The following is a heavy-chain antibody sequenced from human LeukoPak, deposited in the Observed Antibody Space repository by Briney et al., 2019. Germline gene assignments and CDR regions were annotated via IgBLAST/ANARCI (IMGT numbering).Heavy chain of an antibody. Sequence: GGSLRLSCAASGFTFSSYAMSWVRQAPGKGLEWVSAISGSGGSTYYADSVKGRFTISRDNSKNTLYLQMNSLRAEGTAVYYCAKPRGYCSSTSWYANYYYYYGMDVWGKGTTVTVSS. D-gene: IGHD2-2*01. CDR2: ISGSGGST. CDR3: AKPRGYCSSTSWYANYYYYYGMDV. V-gene: IGHV3-23*01. J-gene: IGHJ6*04. CDR1: GFTFSSYA.